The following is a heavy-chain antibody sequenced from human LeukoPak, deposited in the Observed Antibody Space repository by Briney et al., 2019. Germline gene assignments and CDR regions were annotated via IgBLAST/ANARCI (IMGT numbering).Heavy chain of an antibody. Sequence: LRLSCAASGFTFSSYSMNWVRQPPGKGLEWIGYIYYSGSTYYNPSLKSRVTISVDTSKNQFSLKLSSVTAADTAVYYCARDRPDWGHWYWYFDLWGRGTLVTVSS. CDR2: IYYSGST. J-gene: IGHJ2*01. V-gene: IGHV4-30-4*08. D-gene: IGHD3-16*01. CDR3: ARDRPDWGHWYWYFDL. CDR1: GFTFSSYS.